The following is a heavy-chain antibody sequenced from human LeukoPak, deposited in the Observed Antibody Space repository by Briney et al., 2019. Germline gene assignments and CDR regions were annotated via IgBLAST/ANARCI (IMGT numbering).Heavy chain of an antibody. J-gene: IGHJ4*02. CDR1: GDSINREIW. CDR2: IHHGGST. Sequence: SETLSLTCAVSGDSINREIWWHWVRQPPGKGLEWIGEIHHGGSTYYKPSLRSRVTISVDKSRNHFSLEMNSVTAADTAVYYCAREIPVFFASTLDSWGQGILVTVSS. V-gene: IGHV4-4*02. CDR3: AREIPVFFASTLDS. D-gene: IGHD2-2*01.